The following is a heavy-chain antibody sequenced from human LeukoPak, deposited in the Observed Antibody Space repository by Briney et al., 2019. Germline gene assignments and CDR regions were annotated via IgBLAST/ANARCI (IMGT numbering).Heavy chain of an antibody. Sequence: SETLSLTRAVSGGSISSSNWWSWVRQPPGKGLEWIGEIYHSGSTNHNPSLRSRVTISVDTSKNQFSLKLSSVTAADTAVYYCAKSWRPRRWPDSFDPWGQGTLVTVSS. D-gene: IGHD5-24*01. V-gene: IGHV4-4*02. J-gene: IGHJ5*02. CDR1: GGSISSSNW. CDR3: AKSWRPRRWPDSFDP. CDR2: IYHSGST.